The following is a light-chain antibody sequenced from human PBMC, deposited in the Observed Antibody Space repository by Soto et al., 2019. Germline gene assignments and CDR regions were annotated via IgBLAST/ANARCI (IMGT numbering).Light chain of an antibody. CDR2: EVS. V-gene: IGLV2-14*01. CDR3: SSYRSGTTLVV. Sequence: QSALTQPASVSGSPGQSITIACTGTSSDIGDYNSVSWYQKHPGKAPKLMIYEVSNRPSGVSNRFSGSKSGDTASLTISGLQAEDEADYYCSSYRSGTTLVVFGGGTKLTVL. CDR1: SSDIGDYNS. J-gene: IGLJ2*01.